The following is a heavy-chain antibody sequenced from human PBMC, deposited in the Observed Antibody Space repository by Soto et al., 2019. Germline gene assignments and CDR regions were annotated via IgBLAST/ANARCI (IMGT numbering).Heavy chain of an antibody. D-gene: IGHD3-22*01. V-gene: IGHV3-30*18. J-gene: IGHJ4*02. Sequence: GGSLRLSCAASGFTFSSYGMHWVRQAPGKGLEWVAVISYDGSNKYYADSVKGRFTISRDNSKNTLYLQMNSLRAEDTAVYYCAKGVGITMIRGVDYWGQGTLVTVSS. CDR1: GFTFSSYG. CDR2: ISYDGSNK. CDR3: AKGVGITMIRGVDY.